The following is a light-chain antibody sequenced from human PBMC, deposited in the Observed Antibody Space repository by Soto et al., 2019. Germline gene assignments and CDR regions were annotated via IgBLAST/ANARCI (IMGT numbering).Light chain of an antibody. J-gene: IGLJ1*01. CDR1: SSNIGSNA. CDR3: AAWDDSLNGYV. Sequence: QPDLTQPPSASGTPGQRVTISCSRSSSNIGSNAVNWYQQLPGAAPKLLIYSNSQRPSGVPDRFSGSKSGTSASLAISGLQSEDEADYYCAAWDDSLNGYVFGTGTKVTVL. CDR2: SNS. V-gene: IGLV1-44*01.